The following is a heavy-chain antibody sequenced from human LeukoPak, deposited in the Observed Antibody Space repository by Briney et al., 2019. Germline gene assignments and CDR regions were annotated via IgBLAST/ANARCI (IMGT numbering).Heavy chain of an antibody. V-gene: IGHV2-5*02. Sequence: SGPTLVNPTQTLTLTCTCSGFSINTDGVGVGWIRQPPGKALEWLALIFWDGDKRYNPSLKSRLTITKDTSENQVVLTMTNMDPVDAATYYCTHSLRRGRCSGGSCYYFDYWGHGTLVTVSS. CDR1: GFSINTDGVG. CDR2: IFWDGDK. D-gene: IGHD2-15*01. J-gene: IGHJ4*01. CDR3: THSLRRGRCSGGSCYYFDY.